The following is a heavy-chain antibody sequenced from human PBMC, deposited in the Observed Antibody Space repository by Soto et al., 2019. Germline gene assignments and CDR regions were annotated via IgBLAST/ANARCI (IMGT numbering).Heavy chain of an antibody. D-gene: IGHD2-15*01. CDR3: STCETSWWWFDP. Sequence: EVQLVESGGGLVKPGGSLRLSCAASGITFTNAWMSWVRQAPGKGLEWVGRIKANVDGGTTDYAAPVKGRFTISREDSKNTLYLQMNSLKTEDTAMYYCSTCETSWWWFDPWGQGTLGTVSS. CDR1: GITFTNAW. CDR2: IKANVDGGTT. V-gene: IGHV3-15*01. J-gene: IGHJ5*02.